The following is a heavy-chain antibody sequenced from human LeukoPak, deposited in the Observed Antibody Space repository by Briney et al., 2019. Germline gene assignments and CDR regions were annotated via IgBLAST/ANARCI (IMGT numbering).Heavy chain of an antibody. D-gene: IGHD4/OR15-4a*01. J-gene: IGHJ5*02. CDR3: ARAKYGGNLFYWFDP. CDR1: GGTFSSYA. CDR2: IIPIFGTA. Sequence: SVKVSCKASGGTFSSYAISWVRQAPGQGLEWIGRIIPIFGTANYAQKFQGRVTITTDESTSTAYMELSSLRSEDTAVYYCARAKYGGNLFYWFDPWGQGTLVTVSS. V-gene: IGHV1-69*05.